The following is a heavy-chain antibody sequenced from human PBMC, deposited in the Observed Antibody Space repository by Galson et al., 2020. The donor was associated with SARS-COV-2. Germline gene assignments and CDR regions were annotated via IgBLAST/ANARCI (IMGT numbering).Heavy chain of an antibody. CDR3: AREGTFHYYGAGGELDY. Sequence: NSGGSLRLSCAASGFTFSSYSVSWVRQAPGKGLDWVSSISSGSSYIYYADSVKGRFTISRDDAKDTVYLQMSSLRAEDTAVYYCAREGTFHYYGAGGELDYWGQGTLVTVSA. CDR2: ISSGSSYI. CDR1: GFTFSSYS. D-gene: IGHD3-10*01. V-gene: IGHV3-21*01. J-gene: IGHJ4*02.